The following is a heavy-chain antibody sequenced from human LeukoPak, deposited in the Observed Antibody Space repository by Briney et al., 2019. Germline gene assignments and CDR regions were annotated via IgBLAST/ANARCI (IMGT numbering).Heavy chain of an antibody. CDR2: ISPYNGNT. CDR1: GYTFTSYG. V-gene: IGHV1-18*01. CDR3: AKGAPGNGIDY. Sequence: ASVKVSCKASGYTFTSYGISWVRQAPGQGLEWMGWISPYNGNTNYAQKLQGRATMTTDTSTTTAYMELRSLRSDDTAVYYCAKGAPGNGIDYWGQGTLVTVPS. J-gene: IGHJ4*02.